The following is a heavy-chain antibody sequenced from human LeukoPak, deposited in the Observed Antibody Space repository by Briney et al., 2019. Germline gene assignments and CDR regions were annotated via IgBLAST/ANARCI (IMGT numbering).Heavy chain of an antibody. CDR1: GYTFTSHY. CDR3: ARVPITIVVVVAATMAFDI. CDR2: INPRGDTT. D-gene: IGHD2-15*01. V-gene: IGHV1-46*01. J-gene: IGHJ3*02. Sequence: ASVKVSCKASGYTFTSHYVHWVRQAPGQGLEWMGMINPRGDTTSYVQMFQGRVTMTRDTSISTAYMELSRLRSDDTAVYYCARVPITIVVVVAATMAFDIWGQGTMVTVSS.